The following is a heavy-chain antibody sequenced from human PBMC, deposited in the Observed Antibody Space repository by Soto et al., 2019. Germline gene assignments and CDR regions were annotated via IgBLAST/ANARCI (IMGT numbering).Heavy chain of an antibody. CDR3: ACGGYPLLFSRYYYYYGVDV. D-gene: IGHD2-2*01. V-gene: IGHV1-69*06. Sequence: QVQLVQSGAEVKKPGSSAKVSCKASGGTFSSHTVSWVRQAPGQGLEWMGGIIPMLGTANYAQKFQGRVTIIADKSTSTTYLELSILRSADTAVYYCACGGYPLLFSRYYYYYGVDVWGQGTTVTVSS. CDR1: GGTFSSHT. J-gene: IGHJ6*02. CDR2: IIPMLGTA.